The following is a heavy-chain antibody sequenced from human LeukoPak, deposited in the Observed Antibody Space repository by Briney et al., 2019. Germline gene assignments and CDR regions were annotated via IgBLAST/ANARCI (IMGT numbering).Heavy chain of an antibody. CDR2: MNPNSGNT. D-gene: IGHD3-3*01. CDR1: GYTFTSYD. Sequence: ASVKVSCKASGYTFTSYDIHWVRQATGQGLEWMGWMNPNSGNTGYAQKFQGRVTMTRNTSISTAYMELSSLRSEDTAVYYCERGGSGLGGFLEWSYHYYYYGMDVWGQGTTVTFSS. J-gene: IGHJ6*02. V-gene: IGHV1-8*01. CDR3: ERGGSGLGGFLEWSYHYYYYGMDV.